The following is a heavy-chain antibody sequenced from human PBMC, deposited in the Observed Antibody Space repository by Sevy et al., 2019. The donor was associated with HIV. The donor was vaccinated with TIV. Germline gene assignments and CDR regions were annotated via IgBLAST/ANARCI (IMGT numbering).Heavy chain of an antibody. D-gene: IGHD1-26*01. CDR1: GGSFSGYY. J-gene: IGHJ4*02. Sequence: SETLSLTCAVYGGSFSGYYWSWIRQPPGKGLEWIGEINDSGSTNYNPSLKRRVTTSVDTSKKQFSQMLTSVTAADTAVYYCARGEQGELLRYFDYWGQGTLVTVSS. CDR3: ARGEQGELLRYFDY. CDR2: INDSGST. V-gene: IGHV4-34*01.